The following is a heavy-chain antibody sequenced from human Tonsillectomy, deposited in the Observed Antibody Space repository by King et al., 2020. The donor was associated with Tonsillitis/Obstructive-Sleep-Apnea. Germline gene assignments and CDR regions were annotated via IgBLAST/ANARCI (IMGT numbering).Heavy chain of an antibody. CDR1: GGTFSSYA. Sequence: QLVQSGAEVKKPGSSVKVSCKASGGTFSSYAITWVRQAPGQGLEWMGGFIPIFGSANYTQNFHGRVTITADESTSTAYMELSSLRSEDTGVYYCARCRFLEWLNNNYYYGMDVWGQGTTVTVSS. D-gene: IGHD3-3*01. CDR2: FIPIFGSA. J-gene: IGHJ6*02. V-gene: IGHV1-69*01. CDR3: ARCRFLEWLNNNYYYGMDV.